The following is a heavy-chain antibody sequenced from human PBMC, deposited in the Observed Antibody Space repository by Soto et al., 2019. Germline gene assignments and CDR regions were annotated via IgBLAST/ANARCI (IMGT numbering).Heavy chain of an antibody. V-gene: IGHV3-48*03. CDR2: IPSSGGTI. Sequence: GGSLRLSCAASGFTFSSFEMNWVRQAPGKGPEWVSYIPSSGGTIYYADSVKGRFTTSRDNAKNSLFLQMNSLRADDTAIYYCARDGTGDFWSGYFTSFDYWGQGTLVTVSS. CDR1: GFTFSSFE. J-gene: IGHJ4*02. D-gene: IGHD3-3*01. CDR3: ARDGTGDFWSGYFTSFDY.